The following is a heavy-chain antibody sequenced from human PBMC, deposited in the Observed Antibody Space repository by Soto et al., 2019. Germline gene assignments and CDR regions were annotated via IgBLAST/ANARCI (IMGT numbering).Heavy chain of an antibody. CDR3: ASAGYSGSYPYYYYYGMDV. D-gene: IGHD1-26*01. J-gene: IGHJ6*02. CDR2: INAGNGNT. CDR1: GYTFTSYA. Sequence: VKVSCKASGYTFTSYAMHWVRQAPGQRLEWMGWINAGNGNTKYSQKFQGRVTITRDTSASTAYMELSSLRSEDTAVYYCASAGYSGSYPYYYYYGMDVWGQGTTVTVSS. V-gene: IGHV1-3*01.